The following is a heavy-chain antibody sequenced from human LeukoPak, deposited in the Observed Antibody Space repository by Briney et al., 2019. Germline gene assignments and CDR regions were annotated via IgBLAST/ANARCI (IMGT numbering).Heavy chain of an antibody. CDR2: INPSGGST. J-gene: IGHJ5*02. V-gene: IGHV1-46*01. Sequence: ASVKVSCKASGYTFTSYYMHWVRRAPGQGLEWMGIINPSGGSTSYAQKFQGRVTMTRDTSTSTVYMELSSLRSEDTAVYYCARGAMIVVVITDSYNWFDPWGQGTLVTVSS. CDR3: ARGAMIVVVITDSYNWFDP. CDR1: GYTFTSYY. D-gene: IGHD3-22*01.